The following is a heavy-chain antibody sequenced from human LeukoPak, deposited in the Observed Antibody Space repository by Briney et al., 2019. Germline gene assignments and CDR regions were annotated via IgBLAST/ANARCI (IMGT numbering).Heavy chain of an antibody. CDR1: EATSRSYA. J-gene: IGHJ4*02. Sequence: ASVKASCRASEATSRSYAISGVQQPPGQGFEWLGGIIPIFGTANYAQKFQGRVTITADESTSTAYMELSSLRSEDTAVYYCASGPGSSGYYSSFDYWGQGTLVTVSS. V-gene: IGHV1-69*01. CDR3: ASGPGSSGYYSSFDY. CDR2: IIPIFGTA. D-gene: IGHD3-22*01.